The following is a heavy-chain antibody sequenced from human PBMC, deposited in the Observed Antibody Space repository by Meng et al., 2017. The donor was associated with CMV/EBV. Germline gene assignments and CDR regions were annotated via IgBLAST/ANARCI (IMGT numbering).Heavy chain of an antibody. V-gene: IGHV3-53*01. CDR1: GFTVSSYY. J-gene: IGHJ4*02. D-gene: IGHD2-2*01. CDR2: IYSGGST. Sequence: GESLKISCAASGFTVSSYYMSWVRQAPGKGLEWVSVIYSGGSTYYADSVKGRFTISRDNSKNTLYLQMNSLRAEDTAVYYCASGGVVVPDYWGQGTLVTVSS. CDR3: ASGGVVVPDY.